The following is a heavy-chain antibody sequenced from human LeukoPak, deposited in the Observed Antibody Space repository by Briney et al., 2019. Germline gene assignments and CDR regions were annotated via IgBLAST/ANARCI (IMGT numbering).Heavy chain of an antibody. J-gene: IGHJ4*02. V-gene: IGHV6-1*01. D-gene: IGHD4-23*01. CDR2: TYYRSKWYN. CDR1: GDSVSSNIAA. CDR3: ARVVLPYGGNSGGLFDY. Sequence: SQTLSLTCAISGDSVSSNIAAWNWISQSPSRALKCLGRTYYRSKWYNDYAVSVKSRITINPDTSKNQFSLQLNSVTPEDTAVYYCARVVLPYGGNSGGLFDYWGQGTLVTVSS.